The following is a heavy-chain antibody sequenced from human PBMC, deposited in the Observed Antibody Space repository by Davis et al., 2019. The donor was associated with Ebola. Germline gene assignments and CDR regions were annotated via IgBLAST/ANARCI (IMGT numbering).Heavy chain of an antibody. CDR2: INPYSGDS. J-gene: IGHJ4*02. CDR3: ARQGEGSTYFDY. CDR1: GYTFTGRS. D-gene: IGHD2-21*01. Sequence: ASVKVSCKASGYTFTGRSIYWVRQAPGQGLEWMGRINPYSGDSDYAQNFQDRVIMARDTAISTAYMELSRLRSDDTAIYFCARQGEGSTYFDYWGQGTLVIVSS. V-gene: IGHV1-2*06.